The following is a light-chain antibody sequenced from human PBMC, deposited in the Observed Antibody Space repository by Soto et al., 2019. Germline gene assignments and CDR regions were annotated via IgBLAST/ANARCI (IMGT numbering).Light chain of an antibody. Sequence: ESVLTQSPATLSLSPGERATLSCRASQSIANYLAWYQQKPGQAPRLLIHDASNRATGIPARFSGSGSGTDFTLTITSLEPEDSAVYYCQQRSNWPPYTFGQGTKLEIK. V-gene: IGKV3-11*01. CDR3: QQRSNWPPYT. J-gene: IGKJ2*01. CDR2: DAS. CDR1: QSIANY.